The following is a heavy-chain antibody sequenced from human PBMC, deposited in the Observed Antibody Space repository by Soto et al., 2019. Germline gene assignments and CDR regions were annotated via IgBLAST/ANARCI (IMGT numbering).Heavy chain of an antibody. CDR1: GGSISSGGYY. V-gene: IGHV4-31*03. Sequence: QVQLQESGPGLVKPSQTLSLTCTVSGGSISSGGYYWSWIRQHPGKGLEWIGYIYYSGSTYYNPSLKGRVTISVDPSKNQFSRKLSSVTAADTGGYYCARGRDWEGLDYLGPGTLVTVSS. D-gene: IGHD1-26*01. CDR2: IYYSGST. CDR3: ARGRDWEGLDY. J-gene: IGHJ4*02.